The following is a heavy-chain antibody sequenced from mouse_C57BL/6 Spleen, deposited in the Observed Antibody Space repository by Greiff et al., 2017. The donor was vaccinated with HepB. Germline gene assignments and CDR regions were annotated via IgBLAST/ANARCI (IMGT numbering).Heavy chain of an antibody. D-gene: IGHD3-3*01. CDR1: GYTFTSYW. J-gene: IGHJ4*01. CDR3: ARGGLYYAMDY. V-gene: IGHV1-64*01. Sequence: VQLQQPGAELVKPGASVKLSCKASGYTFTSYWMHWVKQRPGQDLEWIGMIHPNSGSTNYNEKFKSKATLTVDKSSSTAYMQLSSLTSEDSAVYYCARGGLYYAMDYWGQGTSVTVSS. CDR2: IHPNSGST.